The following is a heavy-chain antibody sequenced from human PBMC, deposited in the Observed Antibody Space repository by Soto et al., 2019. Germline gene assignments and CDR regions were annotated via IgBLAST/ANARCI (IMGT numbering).Heavy chain of an antibody. CDR2: ISGGGGTT. J-gene: IGHJ6*02. D-gene: IGHD3-22*01. CDR3: AKGRVAYDNSGLQYFYYFPMNV. CDR1: EFXFSSYA. V-gene: IGHV3-23*01. Sequence: ILSFSASEFXFSSYAMNWLRQAPGKGLEWVSVISGGGGTTYYADSVKGRFRISGDNSKNTLYLQMNSLRVEDTAVYYCAKGRVAYDNSGLQYFYYFPMNVWGQGTTVTVSS.